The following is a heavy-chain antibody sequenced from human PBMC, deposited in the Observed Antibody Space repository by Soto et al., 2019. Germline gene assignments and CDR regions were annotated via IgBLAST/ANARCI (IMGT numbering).Heavy chain of an antibody. CDR2: INPNSGGT. CDR3: ARANYYDSSGYKSGVLDYFDY. J-gene: IGHJ4*02. CDR1: GYTFTGYY. D-gene: IGHD3-22*01. V-gene: IGHV1-2*04. Sequence: VASVKVSCKASGYTFTGYYMHWVRQAPGQGLEWMGWINPNSGGTNYAQKFQGWVTMTRDTSISTAYMELSRLRSDDTAVYYCARANYYDSSGYKSGVLDYFDYWGQGTLVTVSS.